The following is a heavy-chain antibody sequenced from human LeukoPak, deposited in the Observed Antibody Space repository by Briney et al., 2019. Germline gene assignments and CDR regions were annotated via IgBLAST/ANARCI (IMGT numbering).Heavy chain of an antibody. Sequence: SSETLSLTCTVCGGSFNSYYCSWIRQPAGKGLEWIGRIYTNKNTNYNPSLKSRVTMSVDTSKNQLSLKLSSVTAADTAVYYCARENGDPVRCFDLWGRGTLVTVSS. CDR3: ARENGDPVRCFDL. CDR1: GGSFNSYY. J-gene: IGHJ2*01. D-gene: IGHD4-17*01. CDR2: IYTNKNT. V-gene: IGHV4-4*07.